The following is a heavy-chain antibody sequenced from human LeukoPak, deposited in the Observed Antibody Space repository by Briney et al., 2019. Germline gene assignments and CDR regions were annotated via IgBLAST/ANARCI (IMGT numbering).Heavy chain of an antibody. CDR2: IYYSGST. CDR3: ARRGYCSSTSCYEYWFDP. V-gene: IGHV4-34*01. Sequence: SETLSLTCAVYGGSFSGYYWGWIRRPPGKGLEWIGIIYYSGSTYYNPSLKSRLTISVDTSKNQFSLKLSSVTATDTAVYYCARRGYCSSTSCYEYWFDPWGQGTLVTVSS. J-gene: IGHJ5*02. CDR1: GGSFSGYY. D-gene: IGHD2-2*01.